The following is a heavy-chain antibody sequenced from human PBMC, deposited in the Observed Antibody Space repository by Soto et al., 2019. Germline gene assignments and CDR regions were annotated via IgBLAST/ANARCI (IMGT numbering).Heavy chain of an antibody. CDR2: ISWNSGSI. V-gene: IGHV3-9*01. CDR1: GFTFDDYA. J-gene: IGHJ3*02. Sequence: PGGSLRLSCAASGFTFDDYAMHWVRQAPGKGLEWVSGISWNSGSIGYADSVKGRFTISRDNAKNSLYLQMNSLRAEDTALYYCANTRDSSSWIDAFDIWGQGTMVTVSS. D-gene: IGHD6-13*01. CDR3: ANTRDSSSWIDAFDI.